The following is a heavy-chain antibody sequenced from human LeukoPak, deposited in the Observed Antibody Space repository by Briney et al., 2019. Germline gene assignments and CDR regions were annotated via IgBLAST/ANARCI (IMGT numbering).Heavy chain of an antibody. Sequence: GGSLRLSCAASGLSFSNDWMSWVRQAPGKGLEWVANINEDGSEKYYVDSVEGRFSISRDNAKNSLFLQMNSLRVEDTAVYYCATSPDYGDYVYWGQGTLVTVSS. V-gene: IGHV3-7*01. CDR3: ATSPDYGDYVY. D-gene: IGHD4-17*01. CDR1: GLSFSNDW. J-gene: IGHJ4*02. CDR2: INEDGSEK.